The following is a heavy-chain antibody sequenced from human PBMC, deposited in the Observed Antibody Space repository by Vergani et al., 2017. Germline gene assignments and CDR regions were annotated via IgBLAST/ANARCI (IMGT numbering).Heavy chain of an antibody. CDR2: IWYDGSNK. D-gene: IGHD2-2*01. V-gene: IGHV3-33*01. J-gene: IGHJ4*02. Sequence: QVQLVESGGGVVQPGRSLRLSCAASGFTFSSYGMHWVRQAPGKGLERVAVIWYDGSNKYYADSVKGRFTISRDNSKNTLYLQMNSLRAEDTAVYYCARAGYCSSTSCPYYFDYWGQGTLVTVSS. CDR3: ARAGYCSSTSCPYYFDY. CDR1: GFTFSSYG.